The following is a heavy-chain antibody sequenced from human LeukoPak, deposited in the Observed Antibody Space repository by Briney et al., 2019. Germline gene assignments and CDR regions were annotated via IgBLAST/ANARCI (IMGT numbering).Heavy chain of an antibody. V-gene: IGHV1-2*02. CDR2: INPNSGGT. CDR1: GYTFTGYY. Sequence: ASVKVSCKASGYTFTGYYMHWVRQAPGQGLEWMGWINPNSGGTNYAQKFQGRVTMTRDTSISTAYMELSRLRSDDTAVYYCAGGDGADSSGYYVYWGQGTLVTVSS. D-gene: IGHD3-22*01. CDR3: AGGDGADSSGYYVY. J-gene: IGHJ4*02.